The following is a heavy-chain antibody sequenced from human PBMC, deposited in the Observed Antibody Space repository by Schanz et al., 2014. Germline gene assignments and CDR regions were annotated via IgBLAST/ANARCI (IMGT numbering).Heavy chain of an antibody. CDR3: ARDNRQCSGACSGGSCHPCGMDV. Sequence: DVQLLESGGGLVQPGESLRLSCAASGFTFSRYWMQWVRQAPGKGLVWVSRIYMDGSGRDYGDSVKGRFTVSRDNAKNTLYLQMDSLRAEDTADYYCARDNRQCSGACSGGSCHPCGMDVWGQGTTVIVSS. V-gene: IGHV3-74*01. J-gene: IGHJ6*02. CDR2: IYMDGSGR. D-gene: IGHD2-15*01. CDR1: GFTFSRYW.